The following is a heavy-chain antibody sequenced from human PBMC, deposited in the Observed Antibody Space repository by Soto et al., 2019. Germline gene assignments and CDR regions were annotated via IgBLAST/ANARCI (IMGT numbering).Heavy chain of an antibody. J-gene: IGHJ3*02. Sequence: WVRQAAGQGLEWMGWINPNSGDPNYAQKFQGRVTMSRDTSINTAYMELRWLRSEDTAVYYCTTDGRDIAAPGAGNEAFDNWG. CDR3: TTDGRDIAAPGAGNEAFDN. D-gene: IGHD6-13*01. CDR2: INPNSGDP. V-gene: IGHV1-2*02.